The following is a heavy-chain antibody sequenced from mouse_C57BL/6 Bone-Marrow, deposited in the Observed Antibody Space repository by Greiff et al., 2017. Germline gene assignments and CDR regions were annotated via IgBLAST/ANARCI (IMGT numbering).Heavy chain of an antibody. CDR2: IYPRSGNT. J-gene: IGHJ3*01. D-gene: IGHD4-1*02. V-gene: IGHV1-81*01. Sequence: VKLQESGAELARPGASVKLSCKASGYTFTSYGISWVKQRTGQGLEWIGEIYPRSGNTYYNEKFKGKATLTADKSSSTAYMELRSLTSEDSAVXFCAFQLGPWFAYWGQGTLVTVSA. CDR3: AFQLGPWFAY. CDR1: GYTFTSYG.